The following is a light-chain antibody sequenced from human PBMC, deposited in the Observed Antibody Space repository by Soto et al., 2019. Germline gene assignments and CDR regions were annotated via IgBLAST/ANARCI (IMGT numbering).Light chain of an antibody. CDR1: NSGSKS. Sequence: SYELTQPPSVSVAPGQTARITCEENNSGSKSVHWYQQKPGQAPVLVVFDDSDRPSGIPDRFSGSNSRNTATLTINSVEAGDEADYYCQVWDNDSYHFDVGSGTKV. CDR3: QVWDNDSYHFD. CDR2: DDS. J-gene: IGLJ1*01. V-gene: IGLV3-21*02.